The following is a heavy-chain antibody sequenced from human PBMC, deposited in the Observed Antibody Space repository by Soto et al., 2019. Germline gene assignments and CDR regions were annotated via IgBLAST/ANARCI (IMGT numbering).Heavy chain of an antibody. J-gene: IGHJ4*01. V-gene: IGHV4-39*01. Sequence: QLQLQESGPGLVKPSETLSLTCSVSEGGDSFSSNLHYWVWIRQPPGKGLEWIGSIYYGGTTYYNPSLKSRVTVSVDTSKNQFYLKLNSVTVADMAVYYCARRSHLYWPAYWGRGLQVTVSS. CDR3: ARRSHLYWPAY. CDR2: IYYGGTT. CDR1: EGGDSFSSNLHY. D-gene: IGHD2-8*02.